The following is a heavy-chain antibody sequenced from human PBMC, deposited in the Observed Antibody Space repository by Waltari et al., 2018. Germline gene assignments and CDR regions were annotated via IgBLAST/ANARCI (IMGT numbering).Heavy chain of an antibody. J-gene: IGHJ4*02. D-gene: IGHD3-9*01. Sequence: EVQLVESGGGLVQPGGSLRLSCVASGFDFPGYWMGLFRQAPGKSVDGVANINDDGTKEVYVESRKGRVTSSRDNAKNSVYLQTTSLRAEDTALYYCARSGLVSAFDYWGQGSLVTVAS. V-gene: IGHV3-7*01. CDR1: GFDFPGYW. CDR2: INDDGTKE. CDR3: ARSGLVSAFDY.